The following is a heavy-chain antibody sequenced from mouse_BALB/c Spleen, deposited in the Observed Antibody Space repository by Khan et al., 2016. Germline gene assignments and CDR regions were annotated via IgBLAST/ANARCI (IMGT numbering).Heavy chain of an antibody. D-gene: IGHD1-1*01. CDR1: GYSITSDYA. CDR3: ARDCSSDSGYYFDY. V-gene: IGHV3-2*02. CDR2: ISYSGST. Sequence: EVQLQESGPGLVKPSQSLSLTCTVTGYSITSDYAWNWIRQFPGNKLEWMGYISYSGSTSYNPSLKRRISITRDTSKNQFFLQLNSATTEDTATYYCARDCSSDSGYYFDYWGQGTTLTVSS. J-gene: IGHJ2*01.